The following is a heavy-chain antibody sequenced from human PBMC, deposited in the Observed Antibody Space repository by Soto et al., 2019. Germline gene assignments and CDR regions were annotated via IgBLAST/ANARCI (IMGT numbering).Heavy chain of an antibody. CDR1: GFIFSNYG. CDR2: TSYDGTKK. J-gene: IGHJ3*02. D-gene: IGHD3-3*01. Sequence: QVQLVESGGGVVQPGRSRRLSCAASGFIFSNYGMHWVRQAPGKGLEWVAVTSYDGTKKYYGDSVKGRFTISRDNSMNTLYLQMDSRSAEDTAVYYCAKERGFWSGYLDAFDIWGQGTMVTVS. CDR3: AKERGFWSGYLDAFDI. V-gene: IGHV3-30*18.